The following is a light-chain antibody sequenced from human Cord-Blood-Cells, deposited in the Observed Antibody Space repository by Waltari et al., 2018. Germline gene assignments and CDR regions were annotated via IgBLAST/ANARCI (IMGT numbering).Light chain of an antibody. Sequence: DIVMTQSPDSLAVSLGERATINCKSSQSVLYSFNNKTYLAWYQQKPGHPPKLLIYWASTRESGVPDRFSGSGSGTDFTLTISSLQAEDVAVYYCQQYYSTPLTFGGGTKVEIK. V-gene: IGKV4-1*01. CDR2: WAS. J-gene: IGKJ4*01. CDR1: QSVLYSFNNKTY. CDR3: QQYYSTPLT.